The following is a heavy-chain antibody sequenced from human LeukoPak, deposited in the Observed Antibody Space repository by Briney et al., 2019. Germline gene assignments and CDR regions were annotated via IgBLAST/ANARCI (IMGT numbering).Heavy chain of an antibody. V-gene: IGHV3-30*19. Sequence: GGSLRLSCAASGFTFSSYGMNWVRQAPGKGLEWVAVISYDGSDKYYADYVKGRFTISRDNSKSTLYLQMNALRVEDTSVYYCAGEAAYFGSGSYIDYWGQGTLVTVSA. D-gene: IGHD3-10*01. CDR1: GFTFSSYG. CDR2: ISYDGSDK. CDR3: AGEAAYFGSGSYIDY. J-gene: IGHJ4*02.